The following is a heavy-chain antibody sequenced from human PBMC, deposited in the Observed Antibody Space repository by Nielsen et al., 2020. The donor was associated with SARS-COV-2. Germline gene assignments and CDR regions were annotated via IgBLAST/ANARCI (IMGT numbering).Heavy chain of an antibody. D-gene: IGHD5-12*01. Sequence: GESLKISCAASGFTFSSYAMHWVRQAPGKGLEWVAVISYDGSNKYYADSVKGRFTISRDNSKNTLYLQMNSLRAEDTAVYYCARGRYSGPRRPFDYWGQGTWSPSPQ. V-gene: IGHV3-30*04. CDR2: ISYDGSNK. J-gene: IGHJ4*02. CDR1: GFTFSSYA. CDR3: ARGRYSGPRRPFDY.